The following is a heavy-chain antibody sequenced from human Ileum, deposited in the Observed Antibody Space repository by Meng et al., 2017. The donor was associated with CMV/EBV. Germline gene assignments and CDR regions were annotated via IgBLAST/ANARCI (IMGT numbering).Heavy chain of an antibody. V-gene: IGHV3-30*02. CDR3: AKDAFSFGFDL. D-gene: IGHD2/OR15-2a*01. J-gene: IGHJ4*02. CDR2: IQFDGRDK. CDR1: GFAFSSYG. Sequence: SCAASGFAFSSYGIHWVRQAPGKGLEWVAFIQFDGRDKFYGDSVKGRFTVSRDNSKNTVYLQMNSLRTDDTAVYFCAKDAFSFGFDLWGQGTLVTVSS.